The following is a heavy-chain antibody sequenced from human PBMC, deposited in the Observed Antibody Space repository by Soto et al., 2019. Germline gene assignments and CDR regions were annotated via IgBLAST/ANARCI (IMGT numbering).Heavy chain of an antibody. CDR1: GVFFVSYG. CDR3: GKEGPGGGRHFYYGMDV. V-gene: IGHV3-30*02. Sequence: WGSLRLSCAASGVFFVSYGIHCFGHSPGKGREWVALITNDGNNEHYRESVKGRFSISRDKSTNTVDRLTNSLSPEDTGTYYCGKEGPGGGRHFYYGMDVWGQGTTVTVSS. D-gene: IGHD1-26*01. CDR2: ITNDGNNE. J-gene: IGHJ6*02.